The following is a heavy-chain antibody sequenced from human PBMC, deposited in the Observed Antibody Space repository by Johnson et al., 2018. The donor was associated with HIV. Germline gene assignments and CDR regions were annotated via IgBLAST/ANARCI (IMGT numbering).Heavy chain of an antibody. V-gene: IGHV3-20*04. CDR3: ARDRGQRAPLCAFDI. D-gene: IGHD3-10*01. Sequence: MQLVESGGGLVQPGRSLRLSCAASGFTFDDYGMSWVRQAPGKGLEWVSGINWNGGSTGYADSVKGQFTISRDNAKNSLYLQMNSLRAEDTALYYCARDRGQRAPLCAFDIWGQGTMVTVSS. J-gene: IGHJ3*02. CDR2: INWNGGST. CDR1: GFTFDDYG.